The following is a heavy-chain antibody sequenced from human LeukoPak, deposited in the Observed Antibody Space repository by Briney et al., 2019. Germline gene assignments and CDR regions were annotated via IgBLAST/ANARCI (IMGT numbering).Heavy chain of an antibody. J-gene: IGHJ3*02. V-gene: IGHV1-69*05. D-gene: IGHD3-22*01. Sequence: GASVKVSCKASGGIFSSYAISWVRQAPGQGLEWMGGIIPIFGTANYAQKFQGRVTITTDESTSTAYMELSSLRSEDTAVYYCASSRPTYDSSGYYVRAFDIWGQGTMVTVSS. CDR2: IIPIFGTA. CDR1: GGIFSSYA. CDR3: ASSRPTYDSSGYYVRAFDI.